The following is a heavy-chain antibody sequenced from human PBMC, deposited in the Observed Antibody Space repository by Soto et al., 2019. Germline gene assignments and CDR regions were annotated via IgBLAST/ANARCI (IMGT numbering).Heavy chain of an antibody. CDR2: ISYDGSNK. D-gene: IGHD3-10*01. CDR1: GFTFSSYA. J-gene: IGHJ4*02. CDR3: GRDQFGLPRAYFAY. V-gene: IGHV3-30-3*01. Sequence: GGSLRLSCAASGFTFSSYAMHWVRQAPGKGLEWVAVISYDGSNKYYADSVKGRFTISRDNSKNTLYLQMNSLRAEDTAVYYCGRDQFGLPRAYFAYGGRGPLVPVSS.